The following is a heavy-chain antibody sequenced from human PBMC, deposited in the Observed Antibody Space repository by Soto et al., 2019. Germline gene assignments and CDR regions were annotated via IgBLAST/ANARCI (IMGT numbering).Heavy chain of an antibody. J-gene: IGHJ6*02. D-gene: IGHD2-15*01. V-gene: IGHV4-31*03. CDR1: GGSISSGGYY. Sequence: QVQLQESGPGLVKPSQTLSLTCTVSGGSISSGGYYWSWIRQHPGKGLEWIGYIYYSGSTYYNPSLKSRVTISVDTSKHQFSLKLSSVTAADTAVYYCARDRGYCSGGSCYGYYYGMDVWGQGTTVTVSS. CDR2: IYYSGST. CDR3: ARDRGYCSGGSCYGYYYGMDV.